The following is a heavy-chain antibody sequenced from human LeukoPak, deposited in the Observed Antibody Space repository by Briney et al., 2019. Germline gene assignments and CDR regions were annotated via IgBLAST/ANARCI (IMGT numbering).Heavy chain of an antibody. CDR1: GYTFTGYY. Sequence: ASVKVSCKASGYTFTGYYMHWVRQAPGQGLEWMGWINPNSGGTNYAQKFQGRVTMTRDMSTSTVYMELSSLRSEDTAVYYCARELVSDVPPLLYWGQGTLVTVSS. CDR2: INPNSGGT. CDR3: ARELVSDVPPLLY. J-gene: IGHJ4*02. V-gene: IGHV1-2*02. D-gene: IGHD3-9*01.